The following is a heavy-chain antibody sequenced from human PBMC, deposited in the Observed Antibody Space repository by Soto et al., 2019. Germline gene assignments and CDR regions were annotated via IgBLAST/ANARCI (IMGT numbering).Heavy chain of an antibody. V-gene: IGHV3-20*04. CDR1: GFTFDAYG. Sequence: EVQLVESGGGVLRPGGSLQLSCEASGFTFDAYGMSWVRQAPGKGMEWVSAINWNGGNTDYADSVKGRFTISRDNVKRSLYLQMNSLRVDDTAFDYCARGSFAHYFDHWGQGALVTVSS. CDR2: INWNGGNT. J-gene: IGHJ4*02. CDR3: ARGSFAHYFDH.